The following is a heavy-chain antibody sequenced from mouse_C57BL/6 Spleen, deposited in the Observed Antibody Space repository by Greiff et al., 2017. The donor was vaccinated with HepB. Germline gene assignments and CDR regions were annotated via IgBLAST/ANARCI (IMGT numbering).Heavy chain of an antibody. V-gene: IGHV7-3*01. CDR3: ARYGTPGFAY. CDR1: GFTFTDYY. J-gene: IGHJ3*01. Sequence: DVMLVESGGGLVQPGGSLSLSCAASGFTFTDYYMSWVRQPPGKALEWLGFIRNKANGYTTEYSASVKGRFTISRDNSQSILYLQMNALRAEDSATYYCARYGTPGFAYWGQGTLVTVSA. CDR2: IRNKANGYTT.